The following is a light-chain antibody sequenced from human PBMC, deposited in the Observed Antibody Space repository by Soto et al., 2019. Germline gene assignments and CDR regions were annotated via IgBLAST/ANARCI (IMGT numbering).Light chain of an antibody. CDR2: AAS. CDR3: QQSYSSPPT. J-gene: IGKJ1*01. CDR1: QNISNH. Sequence: DIQMTQSPSSLSASVEGRFIITCRASQNISNHLNWYQQKPGKAPKLLIFAASSLQSGVPSRFSGSRSGPDFTLTSSSLQPEDFATYYCQQSYSSPPTFGQGTKVEIK. V-gene: IGKV1-39*01.